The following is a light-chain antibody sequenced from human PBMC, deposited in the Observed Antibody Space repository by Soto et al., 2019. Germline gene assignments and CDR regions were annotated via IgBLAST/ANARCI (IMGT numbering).Light chain of an antibody. CDR3: QQYNNWSPMA. CDR1: KSVSSN. CDR2: GAS. V-gene: IGKV3-15*01. Sequence: EIVMTQSPATLSVSPGERATLSCRASKSVSSNLAWYQQKPGQAPRLLIYGASTMATGIPARFSGSGSGTEFTLTISSLQSEDFAVYYCQQYNNWSPMAFGQGTKVEIK. J-gene: IGKJ1*01.